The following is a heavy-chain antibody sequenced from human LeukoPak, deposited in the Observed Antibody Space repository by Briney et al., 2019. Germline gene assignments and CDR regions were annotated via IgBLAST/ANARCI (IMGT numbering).Heavy chain of an antibody. V-gene: IGHV4-34*01. Sequence: SETLSLTCAVYGGSFSGYYWSWIRQPPGKGPEWIGEINHSGSTNYNPSLKSRVTISVDTSKNQFSLKLSSVTAADTAVYYCARDPGYCSGGSCYPTHFDYWGQGTMVTVSS. CDR2: INHSGST. CDR1: GGSFSGYY. J-gene: IGHJ4*02. D-gene: IGHD2-15*01. CDR3: ARDPGYCSGGSCYPTHFDY.